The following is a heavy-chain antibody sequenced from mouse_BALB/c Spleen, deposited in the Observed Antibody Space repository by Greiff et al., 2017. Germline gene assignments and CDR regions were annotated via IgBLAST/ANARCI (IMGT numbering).Heavy chain of an antibody. V-gene: IGHV2-2*02. Sequence: VKLVESGPGLVAPSQSLSITCTVSGFSLTSYGVHWVRQSPGKGLEWLGVIWSGGSTDYNAAFISRLSISKDNSKSQVFFKMNSLQANDTAIYYCARNGLGHYAMDYWGQGTSVTVSS. CDR2: IWSGGST. J-gene: IGHJ4*01. CDR3: ARNGLGHYAMDY. D-gene: IGHD4-1*01. CDR1: GFSLTSYG.